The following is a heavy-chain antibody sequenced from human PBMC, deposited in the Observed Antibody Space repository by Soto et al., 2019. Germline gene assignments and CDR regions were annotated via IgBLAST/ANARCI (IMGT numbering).Heavy chain of an antibody. CDR3: ARGVLYYDILTGYAQGYFDY. J-gene: IGHJ4*02. Sequence: QVPLVQSGAEVKKPGSSVKVSCKASGGTFSSYTISWVRQAPGQGLEWMGRIIPILGIANYAQKFQGRVTITADKSTSTAYMELSSLRSEDTAVYYCARGVLYYDILTGYAQGYFDYWGQGTLVTVSS. D-gene: IGHD3-9*01. CDR2: IIPILGIA. V-gene: IGHV1-69*02. CDR1: GGTFSSYT.